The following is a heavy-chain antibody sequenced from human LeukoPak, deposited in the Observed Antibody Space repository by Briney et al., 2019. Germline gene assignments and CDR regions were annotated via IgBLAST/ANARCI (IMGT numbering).Heavy chain of an antibody. V-gene: IGHV3-9*01. CDR2: INWKSNNI. J-gene: IGHJ6*02. CDR3: ARDRAGYFYAMDV. Sequence: PGRSLRLSCAASGFTFGDYAMHWVRQAPGKGLEWVSGINWKSNNIGYADSVKSRFTISRDNAKNSLYLQMNSLRTEDTALYYCARDRAGYFYAMDVWGQGTSVTVSS. D-gene: IGHD6-13*01. CDR1: GFTFGDYA.